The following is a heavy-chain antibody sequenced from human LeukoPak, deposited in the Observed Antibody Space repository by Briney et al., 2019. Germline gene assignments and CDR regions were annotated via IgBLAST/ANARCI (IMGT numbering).Heavy chain of an antibody. CDR2: ISSSSSTI. CDR3: AREAVGGVDY. CDR1: GFTFSSYS. J-gene: IGHJ4*02. V-gene: IGHV3-48*04. Sequence: PGGSLRLSCAASGFTFSSYSMNWVRQAPGKGLEWVSYISSSSSTIYYADSVKGRFTISRDNAKNSLYLQMNSLRVEDTAVYYCAREAVGGVDYWGQGTLVTVSS. D-gene: IGHD3-16*01.